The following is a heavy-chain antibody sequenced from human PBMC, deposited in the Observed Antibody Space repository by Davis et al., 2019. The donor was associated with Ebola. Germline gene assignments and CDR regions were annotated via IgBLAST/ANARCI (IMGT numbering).Heavy chain of an antibody. J-gene: IGHJ4*02. V-gene: IGHV4-59*01. D-gene: IGHD2-15*01. Sequence: ESLKISCAASGFTFNKFWMSWVRQAPGKGLEWIGYIYYSGSTNYNPSLKSRVTISVDTSKNQFSLKLSSVTAADTAVYYCARYCSGGSCYYEGLDYWGQGTLVTVSS. CDR3: ARYCSGGSCYYEGLDY. CDR1: GFTFNKFW. CDR2: IYYSGST.